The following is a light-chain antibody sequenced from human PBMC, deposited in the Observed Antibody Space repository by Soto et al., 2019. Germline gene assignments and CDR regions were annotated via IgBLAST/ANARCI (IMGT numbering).Light chain of an antibody. J-gene: IGLJ1*01. Sequence: QSVLTQPASVSGSPGQSITISCTGTVSDVGGYNYVSWYQQHPGKAPKLMIYEVTNRPSGISNRFSGSKSGNTASLTISGLQADDEADYYCGSYTGSSTLYVFGTGTQLTVL. CDR3: GSYTGSSTLYV. V-gene: IGLV2-14*01. CDR2: EVT. CDR1: VSDVGGYNY.